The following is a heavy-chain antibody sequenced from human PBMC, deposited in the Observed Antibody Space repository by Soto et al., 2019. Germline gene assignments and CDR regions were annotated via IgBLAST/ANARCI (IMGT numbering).Heavy chain of an antibody. CDR3: ARGVPAAGTDWFDP. J-gene: IGHJ5*02. Sequence: SETLSLTCTVSGGSTSNYYWNWIRQPAEKRLEWIGRVSSTGSTYYNPSLKSRVTMSVDTSKNQVSLNLTSVTAADTAVYYCARGVPAAGTDWFDPWGQGTLVTVSS. V-gene: IGHV4-4*07. CDR1: GGSTSNYY. D-gene: IGHD6-13*01. CDR2: VSSTGST.